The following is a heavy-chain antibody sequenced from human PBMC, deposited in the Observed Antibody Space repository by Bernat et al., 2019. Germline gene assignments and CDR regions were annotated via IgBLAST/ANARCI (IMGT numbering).Heavy chain of an antibody. J-gene: IGHJ1*01. CDR3: AKGSEGSTGVDVVSFQH. CDR1: GFTFDDYA. D-gene: IGHD2-2*01. CDR2: TSWNSGSM. V-gene: IGHV3-9*01. Sequence: EVQLVESGGGLVQPGRSLRLTCAASGFTFDDYAMHWVRQAPGKGLEWVPGTSWNSGSMGYAESVKGRFTITRDNAKNSLYLQMNSLRAEGTALYYCAKGSEGSTGVDVVSFQHWGQGTLVTVSS.